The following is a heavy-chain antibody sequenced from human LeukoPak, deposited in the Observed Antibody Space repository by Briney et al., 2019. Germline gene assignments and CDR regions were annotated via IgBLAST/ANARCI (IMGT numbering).Heavy chain of an antibody. CDR3: ARAFSLPVDPIYYYYMDV. CDR1: GFTFSSYG. V-gene: IGHV3-33*01. D-gene: IGHD6-19*01. CDR2: IWYDGSNK. Sequence: PGGFLRLSCAASGFTFSSYGMHWVRQAPGKGLEWVAVIWYDGSNKYYADSVKGRFTISRDNSKNTLYLQMNSLRAEDTALYHCARAFSLPVDPIYYYYMDVWGKGTTVTVSS. J-gene: IGHJ6*03.